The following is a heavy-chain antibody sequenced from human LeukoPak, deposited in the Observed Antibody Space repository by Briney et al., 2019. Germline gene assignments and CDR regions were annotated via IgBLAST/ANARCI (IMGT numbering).Heavy chain of an antibody. D-gene: IGHD3-10*02. CDR1: GFTFSTYT. CDR2: ISSSGSTI. V-gene: IGHV3-48*03. Sequence: GGSLRLSCAASGFTFSTYTMNWVRQAPGKGLEWVSYISSSGSTIYYADSVKGRFTISRDNAKNSLYLQMNSLRAEDTAVYYCAELGITMIGGVWGKGTTVTVSS. J-gene: IGHJ6*04. CDR3: AELGITMIGGV.